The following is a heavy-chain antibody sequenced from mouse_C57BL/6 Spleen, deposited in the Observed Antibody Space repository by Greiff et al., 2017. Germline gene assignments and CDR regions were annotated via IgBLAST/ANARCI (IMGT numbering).Heavy chain of an antibody. CDR1: GFPFTDYY. CDR3: ARPSDGDYVGWFAY. V-gene: IGHV7-3*01. D-gene: IGHD2-13*01. Sequence: EVMLVESGGGLVQPGGSLSLSCAASGFPFTDYYMSWVRQPPGKALEWLGFIRNKANGYTTEYSASVKGRFTISRDNSQSILYLQMNALRAEDSATYYCARPSDGDYVGWFAYWGQGTLVTVSA. J-gene: IGHJ3*01. CDR2: IRNKANGYTT.